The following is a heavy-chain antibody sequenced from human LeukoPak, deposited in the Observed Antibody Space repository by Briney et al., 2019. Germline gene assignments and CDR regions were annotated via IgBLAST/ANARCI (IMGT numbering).Heavy chain of an antibody. V-gene: IGHV3-64*01. J-gene: IGHJ6*03. D-gene: IGHD4-17*01. Sequence: PGGSLRLSCAASGFTFSSYAMHWVRQAPGKGLEYVSAISSNGGSTYYANSVKGRFTISRDNSKNTLYLQMGSLRAEDMAVYYCARGYGYVDVWGKGTTVTISS. CDR3: ARGYGYVDV. CDR2: ISSNGGST. CDR1: GFTFSSYA.